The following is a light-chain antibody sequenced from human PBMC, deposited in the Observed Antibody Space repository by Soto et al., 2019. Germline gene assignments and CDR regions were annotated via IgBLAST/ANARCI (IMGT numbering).Light chain of an antibody. J-gene: IGLJ1*01. CDR3: SSYTRTSTLYV. V-gene: IGLV2-14*03. CDR1: SSDIGDYNY. Sequence: QSALTQPASVSGSPGQSITIPCTGTSSDIGDYNYVSWYQQHPGKVPKLIIYDVSNRPSGVSNRFSGSKSGNAASLTISGLQAEDEADYYCSSYTRTSTLYVFGTGTKLTVL. CDR2: DVS.